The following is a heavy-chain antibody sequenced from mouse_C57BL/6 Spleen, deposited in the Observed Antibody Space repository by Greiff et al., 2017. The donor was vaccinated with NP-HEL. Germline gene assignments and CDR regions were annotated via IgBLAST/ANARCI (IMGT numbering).Heavy chain of an antibody. CDR3: ARRGWLHYAMDY. D-gene: IGHD2-3*01. Sequence: QVQLQQSGPELVKPGASVKISCKASGYAFSSSWMNWVKQRPGKGLEWIGRIYPGDGDTNYNGKFKGKATLTADKSSSTAYMQLSSLTSEDSAVYFCARRGWLHYAMDYWGQGTSVTVSS. CDR1: GYAFSSSW. J-gene: IGHJ4*01. CDR2: IYPGDGDT. V-gene: IGHV1-82*01.